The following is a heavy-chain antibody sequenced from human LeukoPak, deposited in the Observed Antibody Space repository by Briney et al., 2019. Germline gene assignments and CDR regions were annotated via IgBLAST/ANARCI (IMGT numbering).Heavy chain of an antibody. D-gene: IGHD1-14*01. Sequence: PSETLSLTCTVSGGSISSGSYYWSWIRQPAGKGLEWIGRIYTSGNSDFNPSLKSRVTISVDTSKKQFSLNLSSVTAADTAAYYCAREERTTGLLWFDPWGQGTLVTVSS. CDR2: IYTSGNS. CDR1: GGSISSGSYY. J-gene: IGHJ5*02. V-gene: IGHV4-61*02. CDR3: AREERTTGLLWFDP.